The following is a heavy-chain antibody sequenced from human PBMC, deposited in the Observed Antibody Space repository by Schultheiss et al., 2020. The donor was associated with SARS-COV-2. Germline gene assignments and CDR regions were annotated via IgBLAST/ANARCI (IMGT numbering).Heavy chain of an antibody. V-gene: IGHV3-48*02. CDR1: GFTFSSYS. CDR3: AKDLRFSTGYGFDM. Sequence: GGSLRLSCAASGFTFSSYSMNWVRQAPGKGLEWVSYISSSSSTIYYADSVKGRFTISRDNAKNSLYLQMNSLRDEDTAVYYCAKDLRFSTGYGFDMWGQGTMVTVSS. J-gene: IGHJ3*02. CDR2: ISSSSSTI. D-gene: IGHD3-3*02.